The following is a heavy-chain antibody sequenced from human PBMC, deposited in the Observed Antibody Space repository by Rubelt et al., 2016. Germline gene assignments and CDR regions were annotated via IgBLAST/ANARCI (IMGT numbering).Heavy chain of an antibody. D-gene: IGHD3-3*01. Sequence: QVQLQESGPGLVKPSETLSLTCTVSGGSISSYYWSWIRPPPGKGLEWIGYIYYSGSTNYNPPLKGRVPLSVDTSQNQFSLKLSSVTAADTAGYYCARSGPIIPRGWFDPWGQGTLVTVSS. CDR2: IYYSGST. V-gene: IGHV4-59*12. CDR1: GGSISSYY. J-gene: IGHJ5*02. CDR3: ARSGPIIPRGWFDP.